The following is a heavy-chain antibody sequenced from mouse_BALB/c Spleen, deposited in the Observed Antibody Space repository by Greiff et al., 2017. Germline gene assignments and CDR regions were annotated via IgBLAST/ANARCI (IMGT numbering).Heavy chain of an antibody. Sequence: VQLQQSGPELVKPGASVKMSCKASGYTFTSYVLHWVKQKPGQGLEWIGYINPYNDGTKYNEKFKGKATLTSDTSSSTAYMELSSLTSEDSAVYYCARPTTMITTNYAMDYWGQGTSVTVSS. V-gene: IGHV1-14*01. CDR3: ARPTTMITTNYAMDY. CDR2: INPYNDGT. CDR1: GYTFTSYV. D-gene: IGHD2-4*01. J-gene: IGHJ4*01.